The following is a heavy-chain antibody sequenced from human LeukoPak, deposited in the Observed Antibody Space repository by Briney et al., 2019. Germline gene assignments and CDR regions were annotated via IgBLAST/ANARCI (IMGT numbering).Heavy chain of an antibody. D-gene: IGHD2-2*01. CDR3: AKQHVVPAATPAFDY. Sequence: GGSLRLSCAASGFTFSSYSMNWVRQAPGKGLEWVSSISSSSSYIYYADSVKGQFTISRDNSKNTLYLQMNSLRAEDTAVYYCAKQHVVPAATPAFDYWGQGTLVTVSS. J-gene: IGHJ4*02. V-gene: IGHV3-21*04. CDR2: ISSSSSYI. CDR1: GFTFSSYS.